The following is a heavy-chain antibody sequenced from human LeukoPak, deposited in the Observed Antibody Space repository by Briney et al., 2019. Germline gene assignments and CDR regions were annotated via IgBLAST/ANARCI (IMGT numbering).Heavy chain of an antibody. CDR3: AKGSEKDYYYYGMDV. CDR2: ISYDGSNK. J-gene: IGHJ6*04. CDR1: GFTFSSYG. V-gene: IGHV3-30*18. Sequence: GRSLRLSCAASGFTFSSYGMHWVRQAPGKGPEWVAVISYDGSNKYYADSVKGRFTISRDNSKNTLYLQMNSLRAEDTAVYYCAKGSEKDYYYYGMDVWGKGTTVTVSS.